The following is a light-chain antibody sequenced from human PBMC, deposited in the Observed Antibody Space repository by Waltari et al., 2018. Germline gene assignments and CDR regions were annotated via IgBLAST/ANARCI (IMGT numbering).Light chain of an antibody. Sequence: QSALTQPRSVSGSPGQSVTISCTGTSSDVGGYNYVSWYHQHPGKAPKLMIYDVSKRPSGVPDRFSGSKSGNTASLTISGLQAEDEADYYCCSYAGIVFGGGTKLTVL. J-gene: IGLJ2*01. CDR2: DVS. CDR3: CSYAGIV. CDR1: SSDVGGYNY. V-gene: IGLV2-11*01.